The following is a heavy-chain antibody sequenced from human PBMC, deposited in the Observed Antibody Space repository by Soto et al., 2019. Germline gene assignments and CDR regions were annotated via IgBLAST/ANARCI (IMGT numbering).Heavy chain of an antibody. J-gene: IGHJ6*02. Sequence: GESLKISCKGSGYSFTSYWIGWVRQMPGKGLEWMGIIYPGDSDTRYSPSFQGQVTISADKSISTAYLQWSSLKASDTAMYYCARRGEDIVDTETHLYGMDVWGQGTRVTVSS. CDR1: GYSFTSYW. D-gene: IGHD5-12*01. V-gene: IGHV5-51*01. CDR3: ARRGEDIVDTETHLYGMDV. CDR2: IYPGDSDT.